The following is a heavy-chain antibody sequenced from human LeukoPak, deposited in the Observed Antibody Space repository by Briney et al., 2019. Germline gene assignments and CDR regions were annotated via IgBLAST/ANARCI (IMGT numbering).Heavy chain of an antibody. V-gene: IGHV3-9*03. J-gene: IGHJ3*01. Sequence: GGSLRLSCVASGFTFDDYAMHWVRQPPGKGLEWVSGISWNGASIGYVDSVKGRFTISRDNAQNALFLQMDSLRADDMALYYCVKGVYGDYLFALDVWGQGTMVIVSS. D-gene: IGHD4-17*01. CDR2: ISWNGASI. CDR1: GFTFDDYA. CDR3: VKGVYGDYLFALDV.